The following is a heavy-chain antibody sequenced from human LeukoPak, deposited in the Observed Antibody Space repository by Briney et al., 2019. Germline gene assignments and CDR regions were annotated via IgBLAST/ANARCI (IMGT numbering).Heavy chain of an antibody. D-gene: IGHD3-3*01. J-gene: IGHJ4*02. Sequence: PGGSLRLSCAASGFIFSSYWMSWVRQVPGKGLEWVANIKQDGSEKYYVDSVKGRFTISRDNAKNSLYLQMNGLRAGDTAVYYCARDSSPIDFWSGYAYWGQGTLVNVSS. V-gene: IGHV3-7*01. CDR2: IKQDGSEK. CDR3: ARDSSPIDFWSGYAY. CDR1: GFIFSSYW.